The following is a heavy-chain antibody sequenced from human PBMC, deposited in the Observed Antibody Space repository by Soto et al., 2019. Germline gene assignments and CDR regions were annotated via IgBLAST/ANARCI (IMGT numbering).Heavy chain of an antibody. Sequence: EVQLFESGGGLVKPGGSLRLSCAASGFTFNYFTMNWVRQAPGKGLEWVASISSSSSHKYSADSVRGPFANSTDNANKPMYLQRTGVRVEDTAVYYCARLPSDAFDIWGQGTLVTVSS. CDR1: GFTFNYFT. D-gene: IGHD6-6*01. J-gene: IGHJ3*02. V-gene: IGHV3-21*01. CDR2: ISSSSSHK. CDR3: ARLPSDAFDI.